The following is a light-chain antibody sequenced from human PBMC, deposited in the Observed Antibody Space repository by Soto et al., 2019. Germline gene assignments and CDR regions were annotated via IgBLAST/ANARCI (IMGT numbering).Light chain of an antibody. V-gene: IGLV2-14*03. CDR3: SSYTTTTPVI. Sequence: QSVLTQPASVSGSPGQSVTISCTGTSSDIGAYDYVSWYQQYPGKAPKLVISYVDDRPSGASDRFSGSKSGNTASLTISGLQAEDEADYYCSSYTTTTPVIFGGGTKLTVL. CDR1: SSDIGAYDY. J-gene: IGLJ2*01. CDR2: YVD.